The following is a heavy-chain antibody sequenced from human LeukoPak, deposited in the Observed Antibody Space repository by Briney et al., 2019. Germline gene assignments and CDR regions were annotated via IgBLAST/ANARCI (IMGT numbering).Heavy chain of an antibody. V-gene: IGHV1-8*03. CDR3: ARDYGGNSVWFDP. J-gene: IGHJ5*02. Sequence: ASVKVSCKASGYTFTSYDINWVRQATGQGLEWMGWMNPNSGNTGYAQKLQGRVTITRNTSISTAYMELSSLISEDTAVYYCARDYGGNSVWFDPWGQGTLVTVSS. D-gene: IGHD4-23*01. CDR1: GYTFTSYD. CDR2: MNPNSGNT.